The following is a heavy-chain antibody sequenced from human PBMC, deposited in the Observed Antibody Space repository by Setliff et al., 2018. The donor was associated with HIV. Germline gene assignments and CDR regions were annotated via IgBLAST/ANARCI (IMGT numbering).Heavy chain of an antibody. Sequence: ASVKVSCKASGGTFSSYAISWVRQAPGQGLEWMGGIIPIFGTANYAQKFQGRVTITKDTSTSTAYMELRSLRSDDTAVYYCARVSRSGWFFDWWGQGSLVTVSS. J-gene: IGHJ4*02. V-gene: IGHV1-69*05. D-gene: IGHD6-19*01. CDR3: ARVSRSGWFFDW. CDR2: IIPIFGTA. CDR1: GGTFSSYA.